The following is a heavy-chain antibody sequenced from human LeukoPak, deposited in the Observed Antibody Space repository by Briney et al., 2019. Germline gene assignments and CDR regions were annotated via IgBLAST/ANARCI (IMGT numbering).Heavy chain of an antibody. CDR1: GYTFTGYY. V-gene: IGHV1-2*02. J-gene: IGHJ3*02. CDR2: INPNSGGT. D-gene: IGHD3-22*01. Sequence: ASVKVSCKASGYTFTGYYMHWVRQAPGQGLEWTGWINPNSGGTNYAQKFQSRVTMTRDTSISTAYMELSRLRSDDTAVYYCARGFDYDSSGYYDAFDIWGQGTMVTVSS. CDR3: ARGFDYDSSGYYDAFDI.